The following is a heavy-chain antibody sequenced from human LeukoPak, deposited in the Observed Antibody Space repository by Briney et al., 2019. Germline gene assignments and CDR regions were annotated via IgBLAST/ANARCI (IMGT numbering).Heavy chain of an antibody. CDR3: ASQGGSYAYVFDI. Sequence: SETLSLTCTVSGGSISGYYWSWIRQPPGKGLEWIGYISYSGSTNYNPSLKSRVTISVDTSNNQFSLKLTSVTAADTAVYYCASQGGSYAYVFDIWGQGTMVTVS. D-gene: IGHD1-26*01. V-gene: IGHV4-59*01. J-gene: IGHJ3*02. CDR1: GGSISGYY. CDR2: ISYSGST.